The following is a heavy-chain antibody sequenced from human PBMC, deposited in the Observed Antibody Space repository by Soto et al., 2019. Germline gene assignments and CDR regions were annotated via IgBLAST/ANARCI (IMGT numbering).Heavy chain of an antibody. J-gene: IGHJ4*02. CDR3: AGRLYYDFWSGYYTGHYFDY. CDR2: IYHSGST. CDR1: GYSISSGYY. Sequence: PSETLSFTCAVSGYSISSGYYWGWIRQPPGKGLEWIGSIYHSGSTYYNPSLKSRVTISVDTSKNQFSLKLSSVTAADTAVYYCAGRLYYDFWSGYYTGHYFDYWGQGTLVTVSS. V-gene: IGHV4-38-2*01. D-gene: IGHD3-3*01.